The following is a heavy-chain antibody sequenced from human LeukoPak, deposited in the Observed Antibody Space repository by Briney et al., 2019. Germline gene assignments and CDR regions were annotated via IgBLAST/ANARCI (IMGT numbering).Heavy chain of an antibody. J-gene: IGHJ4*02. D-gene: IGHD1/OR15-1a*01. CDR1: GGTFSSYA. V-gene: IGHV1-69*04. CDR2: IIPILDMA. Sequence: ASVKVSCKASGGTFSSYAISWVRQAPGQGLEWMGRIIPILDMANYAQKFQGRVTITADKSTSTAYMELSSLRSEDTAVYYCADELEQDYFDYWAREPWSPSPQ. CDR3: ADELEQDYFDY.